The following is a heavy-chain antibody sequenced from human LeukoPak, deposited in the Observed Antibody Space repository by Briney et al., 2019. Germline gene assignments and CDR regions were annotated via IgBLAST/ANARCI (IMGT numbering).Heavy chain of an antibody. CDR3: ARNTGIAAAGNPSYYYYYYMDV. J-gene: IGHJ6*03. Sequence: SQTLSLTCTVSGGSISDGGYYWSWIRQHPGKGLEWIGCIYDSGSTFYNPSLKSRVTISMHTSKKQFSLRLSSATAADTAVYHCARNTGIAAAGNPSYYYYYYMDVWGKGTTVTVSS. CDR1: GGSISDGGYY. D-gene: IGHD6-13*01. V-gene: IGHV4-31*03. CDR2: IYDSGST.